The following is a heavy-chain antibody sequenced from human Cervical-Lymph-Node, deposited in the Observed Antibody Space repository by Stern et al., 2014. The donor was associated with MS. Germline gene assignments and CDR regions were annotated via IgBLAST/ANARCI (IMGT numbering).Heavy chain of an antibody. D-gene: IGHD6-13*01. CDR2: INPNSGGT. V-gene: IGHV1-2*02. CDR1: GYTFTGYY. J-gene: IGHJ4*02. CDR3: ARDGGVAAAPFDY. Sequence: VQLVESEAEVKKPGASVKVSCKASGYTFTGYYMHWVRQAPGQGLEWMGWINPNSGGTNYAQKFQGRVTMTRDTSISTAYMELSRLRSDDTAVYYCARDGGVAAAPFDYWGQGTLVTVSS.